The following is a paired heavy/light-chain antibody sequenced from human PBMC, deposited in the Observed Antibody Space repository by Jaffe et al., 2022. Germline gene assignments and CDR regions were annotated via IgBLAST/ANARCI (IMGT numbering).Heavy chain of an antibody. Sequence: EVQLVESGGGLVQPGRSLRLSCTASGFTFGDYDMSWVRQAPGKGLEWLGFIRNRANGGATEYAASVKGRFTISRDDSKGITYLQMNSLKTEDTALYYCTRDIPYTGSYYYFDYWGQGTLVTVSS. CDR3: TRDIPYTGSYYYFDY. V-gene: IGHV3-49*04. CDR1: GFTFGDYD. J-gene: IGHJ4*02. CDR2: IRNRANGGAT. D-gene: IGHD1-26*01.
Light chain of an antibody. Sequence: QSVLTQPPSVSAAPGQKVTISCSGSSSNIGDKYVSWYQQLPGTAPKLLIYENNKRPSGIPDRFSGSKSGTSATLGITGLQTGDEADYYCGTWDGSLNNGRVFGGGTKLTVL. CDR3: GTWDGSLNNGRV. J-gene: IGLJ2*01. CDR2: ENN. CDR1: SSNIGDKY. V-gene: IGLV1-51*02.